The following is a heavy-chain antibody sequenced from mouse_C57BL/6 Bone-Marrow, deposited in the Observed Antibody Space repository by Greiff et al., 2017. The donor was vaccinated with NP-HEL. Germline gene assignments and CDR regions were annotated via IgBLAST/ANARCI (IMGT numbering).Heavy chain of an antibody. CDR1: GYTITDYY. V-gene: IGHV1-26*01. Sequence: EVQLQQSGPELVKPGASVKISCKASGYTITDYYMNWVKQSHGKSLEWIGDINPNNGGTSYNQKFKGKATLTVDKSSSTAYMERRSLTSEDSAVYYCARGGYYFDYWGQGTTLTVSS. J-gene: IGHJ2*01. CDR2: INPNNGGT. CDR3: ARGGYYFDY.